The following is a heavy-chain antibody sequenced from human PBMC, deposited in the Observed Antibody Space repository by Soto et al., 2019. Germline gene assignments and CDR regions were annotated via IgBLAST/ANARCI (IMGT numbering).Heavy chain of an antibody. CDR1: GFTFSSYW. J-gene: IGHJ4*02. CDR2: IKTDGTVT. D-gene: IGHD3-16*01. V-gene: IGHV3-74*03. CDR3: AKDLSWGQCDY. Sequence: EVQLVESGGGLVQPGGSLRLSCAASGFTFSSYWMHWVRQDAGKGLLWVSSIKTDGTVTQYADSVKGRFTVSRDNAKNTLYLQMNSLRAEDTAVYYGAKDLSWGQCDYWGQGALVTVSS.